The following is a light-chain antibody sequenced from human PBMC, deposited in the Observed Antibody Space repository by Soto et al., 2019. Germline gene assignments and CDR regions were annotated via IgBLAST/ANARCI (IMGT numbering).Light chain of an antibody. CDR3: SSYTSPKYV. CDR2: EVS. V-gene: IGLV2-14*01. Sequence: QSVLTQPAPVSGSPGQSITISCTGTSSDVGGYNYVSWYQQHPGKAPKLMIYEVSNRPSGVSNRFSGSKSGNTASLTISGLQAEDEADYYCSSYTSPKYVFGTGTKVTVL. J-gene: IGLJ1*01. CDR1: SSDVGGYNY.